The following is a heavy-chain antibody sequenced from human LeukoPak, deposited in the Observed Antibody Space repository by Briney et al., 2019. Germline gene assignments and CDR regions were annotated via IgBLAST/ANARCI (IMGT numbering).Heavy chain of an antibody. Sequence: PGRSLRLSCAASGFTFSSYGMHWVRQAPGKGLEWVAVIWYDGSNKYYADSVKGRFTISRDNSRNTLYLQMNSLRAEDTAVYYCARGGWIQLWLDYWGQGTLVTVSS. CDR1: GFTFSSYG. CDR2: IWYDGSNK. D-gene: IGHD5-18*01. J-gene: IGHJ4*02. CDR3: ARGGWIQLWLDY. V-gene: IGHV3-33*01.